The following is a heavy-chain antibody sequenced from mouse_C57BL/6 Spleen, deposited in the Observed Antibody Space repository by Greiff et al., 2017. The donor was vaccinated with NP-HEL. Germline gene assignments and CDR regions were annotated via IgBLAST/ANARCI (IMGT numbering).Heavy chain of an antibody. CDR1: GFTFSSYA. Sequence: EVKLMESGGGLVKPGGSLKLSCAASGFTFSSYAMSWVRQTPEKRLEWVATISDGGSYTYYPDNVKGRFTISRDNAKNNLYLQMSHLKSEDTAMYYCARDDDYDGYWYFDVWGKGTTVTVSS. CDR3: ARDDDYDGYWYFDV. D-gene: IGHD2-4*01. CDR2: ISDGGSYT. J-gene: IGHJ1*03. V-gene: IGHV5-4*01.